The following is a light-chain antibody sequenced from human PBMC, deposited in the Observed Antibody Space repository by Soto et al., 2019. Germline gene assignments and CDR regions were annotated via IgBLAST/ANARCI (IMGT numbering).Light chain of an antibody. CDR3: ATWDDSLLSVV. CDR1: SSNIGRNY. J-gene: IGLJ2*01. Sequence: QSALTQPPSASGTPGQRVTISCSGSSSNIGRNYVFWYQQVPGAAPKLLIYHNNQRPSGVPDRFSGSKSGTSASLAISGLRFEDEADYYCATWDDSLLSVVFGGGTKLTVL. V-gene: IGLV1-47*02. CDR2: HNN.